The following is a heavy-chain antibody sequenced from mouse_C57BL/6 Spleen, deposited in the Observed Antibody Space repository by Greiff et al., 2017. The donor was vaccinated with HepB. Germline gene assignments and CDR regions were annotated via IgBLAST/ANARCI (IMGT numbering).Heavy chain of an antibody. V-gene: IGHV1-69*01. J-gene: IGHJ3*01. CDR1: GYTFTSYW. D-gene: IGHD3-3*01. Sequence: VQLQQPGAELVMPGASVKLSCKASGYTFTSYWMHWVKQRPGQGLEWIGEIDPSDSYTNYNQKFKGKSTLTVDKSSSTAYMQLSSLTSEDSAVYYCARWDRSFAYWGQGTLVTVSA. CDR2: IDPSDSYT. CDR3: ARWDRSFAY.